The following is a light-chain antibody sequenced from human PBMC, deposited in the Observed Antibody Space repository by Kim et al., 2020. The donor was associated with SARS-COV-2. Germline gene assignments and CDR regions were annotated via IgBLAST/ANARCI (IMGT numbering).Light chain of an antibody. V-gene: IGLV7-46*01. CDR1: TGAVTNGHY. J-gene: IGLJ1*01. CDR3: LLSYSGDRV. CDR2: DTS. Sequence: QAVVTQEPSLTVSPGGTVTLTCGSSTGAVTNGHYPYWFQQKPGQAPRTLIYDTSKRYSWTPARFSGSLLGGKAALTLSGAQPEDEADYYCLLSYSGDRVFGSGTKVTVL.